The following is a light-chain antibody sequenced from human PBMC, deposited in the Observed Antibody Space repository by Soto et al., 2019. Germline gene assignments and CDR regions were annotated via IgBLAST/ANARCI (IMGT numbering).Light chain of an antibody. CDR3: QQRANWPLT. J-gene: IGKJ4*01. CDR2: GAS. Sequence: IVLTQSPGTLSLSPGESATLSCRASQSISSSYLAWYQQKPGQAPRLLIYGASNRATAIPDRFSGSGSGTDFTLTISRLEPEDFAVYYCQQRANWPLTFGGGTKVEIK. CDR1: QSISSSY. V-gene: IGKV3D-20*02.